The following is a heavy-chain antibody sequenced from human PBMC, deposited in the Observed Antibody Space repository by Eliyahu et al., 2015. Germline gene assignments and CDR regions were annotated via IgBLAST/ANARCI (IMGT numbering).Heavy chain of an antibody. CDR3: AKGKNTVASGMDV. V-gene: IGHV3-9*01. D-gene: IGHD6-19*01. CDR2: ISWNSGSI. CDR1: GFTFDDYA. Sequence: EVQLVESGGGLVQPGRSLRLSCAASGFTFDDYAMHWVRQAPGKGLEGVSGISWNSGSIGYADSVKGRFTISRDNAKNSLYLQMNSLRAEDTALYYCAKGKNTVASGMDVWGQGTTVTVSS. J-gene: IGHJ6*02.